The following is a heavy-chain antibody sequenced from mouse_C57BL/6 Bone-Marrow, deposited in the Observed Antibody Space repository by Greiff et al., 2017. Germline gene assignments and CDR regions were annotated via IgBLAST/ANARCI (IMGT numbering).Heavy chain of an antibody. CDR2: ISSGGSYT. CDR1: GFTFSSYG. CDR3: ARRDYGSSGY. J-gene: IGHJ2*01. V-gene: IGHV5-6*01. Sequence: EVHLVESGGDLVKPGGSLKLSCAASGFTFSSYGMSWVRQTPDKRLEWVATISSGGSYTYYPDSVKGRFTISRDNAKNTLYLQMSSLKSEDTAMYYCARRDYGSSGYWGQGTTLTVSS. D-gene: IGHD1-1*01.